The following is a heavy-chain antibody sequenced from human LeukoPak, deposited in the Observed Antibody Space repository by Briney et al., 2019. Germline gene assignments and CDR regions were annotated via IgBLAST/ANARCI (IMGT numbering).Heavy chain of an antibody. CDR2: ISTYYGNT. CDR1: GYTFTSYG. CDR3: ARGKFGELLLDY. V-gene: IGHV1-18*01. Sequence: ASVKVSCKASGYTFTSYGISWVRQAPGHGLELMGWISTYYGNTNYAQKLQGRVTITTDTSTSTAYMELRSLRSDDTAVYYCARGKFGELLLDYWGQGTLVTVSS. D-gene: IGHD3-10*01. J-gene: IGHJ4*02.